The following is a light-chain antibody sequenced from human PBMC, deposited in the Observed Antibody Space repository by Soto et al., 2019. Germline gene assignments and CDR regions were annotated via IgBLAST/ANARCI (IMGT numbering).Light chain of an antibody. CDR3: QQYNNWPPIT. CDR1: QSVSSY. V-gene: IGKV3D-15*01. J-gene: IGKJ5*01. Sequence: EIVLTQSPATLSLSPGERATLSCRASQSVSSYFAWYQQKPGQAPTLLIYDASTRATGIPARFSGSGSGTDFTLTTSGLQSEDLAVYYCQQYNNWPPITFGQGTRVDIK. CDR2: DAS.